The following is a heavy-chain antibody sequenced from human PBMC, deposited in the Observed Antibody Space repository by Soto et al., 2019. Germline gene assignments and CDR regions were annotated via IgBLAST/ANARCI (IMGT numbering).Heavy chain of an antibody. Sequence: QVQLVQSGAEVKKPGASVKVSCKASGYSFTDYHIHWVRQAPGQRLEWLGRINPKSGGTSTAQKFQGWVTMTTDTSISTASMELTRLKSDDPAIYYCARGDSTDCSNGVCSFFYNPDMDVWGQGTTVTVSS. CDR2: INPKSGGT. CDR3: ARGDSTDCSNGVCSFFYNPDMDV. V-gene: IGHV1-2*04. D-gene: IGHD2-8*01. J-gene: IGHJ6*02. CDR1: GYSFTDYH.